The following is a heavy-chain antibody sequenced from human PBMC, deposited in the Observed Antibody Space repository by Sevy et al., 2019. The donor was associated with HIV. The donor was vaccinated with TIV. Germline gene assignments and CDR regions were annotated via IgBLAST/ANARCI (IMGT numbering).Heavy chain of an antibody. CDR2: INPNSGNT. CDR1: GYTFTSYD. D-gene: IGHD6-13*01. J-gene: IGHJ3*02. V-gene: IGHV1-8*01. Sequence: ASVKVSCKASGYTFTSYDFNWVRQATGQGLEWMGWINPNSGNTGYAQKLQGRVTMTRNTSISTAYMELSSLRSEDTAVYYCASVYSSRWDDAFDIWGQGTMVTVSS. CDR3: ASVYSSRWDDAFDI.